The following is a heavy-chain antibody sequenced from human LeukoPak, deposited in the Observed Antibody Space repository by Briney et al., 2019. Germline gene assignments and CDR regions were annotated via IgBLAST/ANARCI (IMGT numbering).Heavy chain of an antibody. D-gene: IGHD4-23*01. CDR1: GFTFSSYG. V-gene: IGHV3-30*02. CDR2: IRYDGSNK. Sequence: GGSLRLSCAASGFTFSSYGMHWVRQAPGKGLEWVAFIRYDGSNKYYADSVKGRFTISRDNSKNTLYLQMNSLRSDDTAVYYCARRRDGGNSGAFDPWGQGTLVTVSS. J-gene: IGHJ5*02. CDR3: ARRRDGGNSGAFDP.